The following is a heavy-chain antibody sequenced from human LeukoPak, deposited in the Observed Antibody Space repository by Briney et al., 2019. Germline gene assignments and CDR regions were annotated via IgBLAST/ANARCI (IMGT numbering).Heavy chain of an antibody. J-gene: IGHJ4*02. D-gene: IGHD6-19*01. CDR2: INHSGST. Sequence: SETVSLTCAVYGGSFSGYYWSWIRQPPGKGLEWIGEINHSGSTNYNPSLKSRVTISVDTSKNQFSLKLSSVTAADTAVYYWARVIRYSSGWYGFDYWGEGTLVTVSS. CDR3: ARVIRYSSGWYGFDY. V-gene: IGHV4-34*01. CDR1: GGSFSGYY.